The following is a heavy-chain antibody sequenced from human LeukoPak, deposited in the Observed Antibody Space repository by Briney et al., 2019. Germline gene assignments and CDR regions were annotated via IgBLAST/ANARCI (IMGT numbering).Heavy chain of an antibody. D-gene: IGHD2-15*01. Sequence: GGSLRLSCAASGFTFSSYAMSWVRQAPGKGLEWVSSISSSSSYIYYADSVKGRFTISRGNAKNSLYLQMNSLRSEDTAVYYCATVVAATQSGAFDIWGQGTMVTVSS. V-gene: IGHV3-21*04. CDR1: GFTFSSYA. CDR3: ATVVAATQSGAFDI. J-gene: IGHJ3*02. CDR2: ISSSSSYI.